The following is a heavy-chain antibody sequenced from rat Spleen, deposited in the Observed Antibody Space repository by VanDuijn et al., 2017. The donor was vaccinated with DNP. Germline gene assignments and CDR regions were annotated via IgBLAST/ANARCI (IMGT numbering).Heavy chain of an antibody. Sequence: QVQLRESGPGLVQPSQTLSLTCTVSGFSFSNFAINWVRQPPGKGLEWVAAISSAGNTYYNSVFKFRPSISRDTSKSQVFLKMNSLQTEDSAIYFCAEIPHTTGRGYWGQGVMVTVSS. CDR2: ISSAGNT. J-gene: IGHJ2*01. CDR1: GFSFSNFA. V-gene: IGHV2S12*01. D-gene: IGHD1-7*01. CDR3: AEIPHTTGRGY.